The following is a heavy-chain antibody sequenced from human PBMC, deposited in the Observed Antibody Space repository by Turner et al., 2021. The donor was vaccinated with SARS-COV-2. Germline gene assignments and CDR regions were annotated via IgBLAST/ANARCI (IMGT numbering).Heavy chain of an antibody. J-gene: IGHJ4*02. CDR1: GGSISSSSYY. D-gene: IGHD1-1*01. V-gene: IGHV4-39*01. Sequence: QLQLQESGPGLLKPSETLSLTCTVSGGSISSSSYYWGWIRQPPGKGLEWIGSIYYSGSTYYNPSLKSRVTISVDTSKNQFSLKLSSVTAADTAVYYCARLRPTQNFDYWGQGTLVTVSS. CDR2: IYYSGST. CDR3: ARLRPTQNFDY.